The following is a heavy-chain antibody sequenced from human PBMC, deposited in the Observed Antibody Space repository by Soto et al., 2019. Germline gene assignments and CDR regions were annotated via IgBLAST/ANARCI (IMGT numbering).Heavy chain of an antibody. CDR3: ARGGSPWSWDTWLDS. Sequence: SETLSLPGKFSVGSITSGGDYGSWIRQHPVRVLGWIGYSYYTGITYYNPSLKGRVTIALDTYGSHFSLSLTSVTAADTAVYYCARGGSPWSWDTWLDSWGPGTLVTVSS. CDR2: SYYTGIT. V-gene: IGHV4-31*03. CDR1: VGSITSGGDY. D-gene: IGHD6-13*01. J-gene: IGHJ5*01.